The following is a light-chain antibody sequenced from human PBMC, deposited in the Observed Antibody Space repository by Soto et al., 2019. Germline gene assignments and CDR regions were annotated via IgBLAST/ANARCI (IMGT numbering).Light chain of an antibody. V-gene: IGLV1-40*01. Sequence: QSVLTQPPSVSGAPGQRVTISCTGRSSNIGAGYDVHWYQQLPGTAPKLLISTNNIRPSGVPDRFSGSKSGTSASLAITGLQAEDEADYFCQSYDSSLIGSVFGGGTKLTVL. CDR2: TNN. CDR3: QSYDSSLIGSV. CDR1: SSNIGAGYD. J-gene: IGLJ2*01.